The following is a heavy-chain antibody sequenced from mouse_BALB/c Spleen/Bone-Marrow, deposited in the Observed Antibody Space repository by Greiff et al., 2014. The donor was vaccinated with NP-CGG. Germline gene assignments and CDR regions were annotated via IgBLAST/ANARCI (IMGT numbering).Heavy chain of an antibody. D-gene: IGHD4-1*01. CDR1: GFTFSSFG. CDR3: ARGGNWDDFDV. Sequence: VQLKESGGGLVQPGGSRKLSCAASGFTFSSFGMHWVRQAPEKGLEWVAYISSGGTVTFYADTVKGRFTISRDNPKNTLFLQMTSLRSEDTAMYYCARGGNWDDFDVWGAGTTVTVTS. V-gene: IGHV5-17*02. J-gene: IGHJ1*01. CDR2: ISSGGTVT.